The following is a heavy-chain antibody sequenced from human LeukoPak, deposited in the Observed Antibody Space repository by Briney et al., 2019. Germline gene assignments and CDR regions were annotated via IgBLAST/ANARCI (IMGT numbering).Heavy chain of an antibody. CDR3: AREKRHYYYYGMDV. Sequence: SETLSLTCTVSGGSISSGDYYWSWIREPPGKGLEWIGYIYYSGSTYYNPSLKSRVTISVDTSKNQFSLKLSSVTAADTAVYYCAREKRHYYYYGMDVWGQGTTVTVSS. CDR2: IYYSGST. CDR1: GGSISSGDYY. V-gene: IGHV4-30-4*01. J-gene: IGHJ6*02.